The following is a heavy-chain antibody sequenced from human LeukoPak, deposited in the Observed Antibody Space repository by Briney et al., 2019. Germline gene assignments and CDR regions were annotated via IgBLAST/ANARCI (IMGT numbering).Heavy chain of an antibody. CDR2: ISAYNGNT. J-gene: IGHJ6*02. CDR1: GYTFTSYG. D-gene: IGHD2-2*01. CDR3: ARDPTTDIVVVPAAIPIPHYYYYYGMDV. V-gene: IGHV1-18*01. Sequence: ASVKVSCKASGYTFTSYGISWVRQAPGQGLEWMGWISAYNGNTNYAQKLQGRVTMTTDTSTSTAYMELRSLRSDGTAVYYCARDPTTDIVVVPAAIPIPHYYYYYGMDVWGQGTTVTVSS.